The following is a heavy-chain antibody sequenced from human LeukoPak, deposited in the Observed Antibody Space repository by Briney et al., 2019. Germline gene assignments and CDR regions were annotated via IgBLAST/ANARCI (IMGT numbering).Heavy chain of an antibody. J-gene: IGHJ3*02. CDR2: FDPEDGET. Sequence: ASVKVSCKAPGYTLSKLSIHWVRQPSGKGLEWMGAFDPEDGETIYAQEFQGRVTMTTDTSTSTAYMELRSLRSDDTAVYYCARDWRYSSSWPGAGDIWGQGTMVTVSS. CDR1: GYTLSKLS. CDR3: ARDWRYSSSWPGAGDI. D-gene: IGHD6-13*01. V-gene: IGHV1-24*01.